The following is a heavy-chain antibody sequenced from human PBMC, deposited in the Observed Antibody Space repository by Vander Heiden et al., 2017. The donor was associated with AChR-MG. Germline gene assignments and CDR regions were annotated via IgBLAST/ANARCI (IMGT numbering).Heavy chain of an antibody. J-gene: IGHJ4*02. Sequence: EVQPVQPGAEVKKHGESLKTPCKGSGYSFTSDWIGWVRQMPGKGLEWMGIIYPGDSDTRYSPSFQGQVTISADKSISTAYLQWSSLKASDTAMYYCARTRDRYGLFDYWGQGTLVTVSS. CDR3: ARTRDRYGLFDY. D-gene: IGHD4-17*01. CDR2: IYPGDSDT. CDR1: GYSFTSDW. V-gene: IGHV5-51*01.